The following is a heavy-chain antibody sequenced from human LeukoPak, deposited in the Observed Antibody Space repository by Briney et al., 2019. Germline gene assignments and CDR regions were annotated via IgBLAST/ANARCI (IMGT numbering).Heavy chain of an antibody. J-gene: IGHJ4*02. CDR1: GFTFSGYT. CDR2: ISGSSVNT. CDR3: ARDIGSGGWSL. Sequence: GGSLRLSCAASGFTFSGYTMGWVRQAPGKGLEWVSLISGSSVNTNYADSVKGRFTISRDNSKTTLYLQMNSLRAEDTAVYYCARDIGSGGWSLGGQGTLVTVSS. V-gene: IGHV3-23*01. D-gene: IGHD6-19*01.